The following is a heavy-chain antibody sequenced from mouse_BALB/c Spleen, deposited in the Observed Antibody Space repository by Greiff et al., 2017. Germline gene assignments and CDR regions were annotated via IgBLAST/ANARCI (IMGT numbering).Heavy chain of an antibody. CDR3: ARRYDEEDYAMDY. D-gene: IGHD2-14*01. J-gene: IGHJ4*01. CDR1: GYTFTDYN. V-gene: IGHV1S29*02. CDR2: IYPYNGGT. Sequence: EVKLMESGPELVKPGASVKISCKASGYTFTDYNMHWVKQSHGKSLEWIGYIYPYNGGTGYNQKFKSKATLTVDNSSSTAYMELRSLTSEDSAVYYCARRYDEEDYAMDYWGQGTSVTVSS.